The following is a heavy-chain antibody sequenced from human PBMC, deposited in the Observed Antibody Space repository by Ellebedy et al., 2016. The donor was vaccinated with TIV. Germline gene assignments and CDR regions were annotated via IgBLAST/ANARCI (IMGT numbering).Heavy chain of an antibody. J-gene: IGHJ6*02. CDR2: IYWDDDK. D-gene: IGHD3-9*01. Sequence: SGPTLVXPTQTLTLTCTFSGFSLSPSGVGVGWIRQPPGKALEWLALIYWDDDKRYSPSLKSRLTITKDTSKNQVVLTMTNMDPVDTATYYCAREYDILTGYYLGWAYMDVWGQGTTVTVSS. CDR3: AREYDILTGYYLGWAYMDV. CDR1: GFSLSPSGVG. V-gene: IGHV2-5*02.